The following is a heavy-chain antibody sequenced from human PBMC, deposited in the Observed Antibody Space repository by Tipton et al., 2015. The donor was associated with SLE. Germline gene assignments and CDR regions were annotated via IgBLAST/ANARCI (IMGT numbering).Heavy chain of an antibody. J-gene: IGHJ4*02. CDR2: IYGSGSS. D-gene: IGHD2/OR15-2a*01. Sequence: TLSLTCTVSGGSISSSIYYWGWIRQPPGKGLEWIGSIYGSGSSYYNPSLRSRVTISVDTSKNQFSLKLTSVTAADTAVYYCARRSITPYFDYWGQGTLVTVSS. CDR1: GGSISSSIYY. CDR3: ARRSITPYFDY. V-gene: IGHV4-39*07.